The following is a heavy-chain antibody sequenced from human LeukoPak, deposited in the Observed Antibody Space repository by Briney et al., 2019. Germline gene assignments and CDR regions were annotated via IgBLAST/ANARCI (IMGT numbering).Heavy chain of an antibody. J-gene: IGHJ5*02. CDR3: ATDGAGFDT. CDR1: GFIFEDYA. CDR2: INIGGTNT. V-gene: IGHV3-11*01. Sequence: PASSLRLSCAASGFIFEDYAMHWVRRAPGKGLEWLSYINIGGTNTHYADSVKGRFTISRDNAKKSLYLEMNNLRAEDTAVYYCATDGAGFDTWGQGVLVTVSS.